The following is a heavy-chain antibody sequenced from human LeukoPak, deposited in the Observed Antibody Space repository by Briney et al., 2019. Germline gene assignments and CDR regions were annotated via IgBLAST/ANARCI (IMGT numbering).Heavy chain of an antibody. V-gene: IGHV4-59*01. CDR3: ASGLSYGPPYYYMDV. D-gene: IGHD3-16*02. Sequence: PSETLSLTCTVSGGSISSYYWSWIRQPPGKGLEWVGYIYYSGSTNYNPSLKSRVTISVDTSKNQFSLKLSSVTAADTAVYYCASGLSYGPPYYYMDVWGKGTTVTVSS. CDR1: GGSISSYY. J-gene: IGHJ6*03. CDR2: IYYSGST.